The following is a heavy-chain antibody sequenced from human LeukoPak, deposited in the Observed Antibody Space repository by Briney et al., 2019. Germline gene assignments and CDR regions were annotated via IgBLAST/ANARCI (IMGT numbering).Heavy chain of an antibody. D-gene: IGHD5-12*01. CDR2: IYSGGST. J-gene: IGHJ3*02. CDR1: GLTVSSKD. Sequence: WGSLRLSCAASGLTVSSKDMSWVRQAPGKGLEWVSVIYSGGSTYYADSVKGRFTISRDNSKNTLYLQMNSLRAEDTAVHYCPTLARYAFDIWGQGTMVTVSS. V-gene: IGHV3-53*01. CDR3: PTLARYAFDI.